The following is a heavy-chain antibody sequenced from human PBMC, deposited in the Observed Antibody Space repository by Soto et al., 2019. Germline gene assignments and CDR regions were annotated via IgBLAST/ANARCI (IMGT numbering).Heavy chain of an antibody. CDR2: VYTTGYA. Sequence: NPSETLSLTCTVSNGSINRYYWSWIRQPAGKGLEWIGLVYTTGYANYNPSLKNRVTMSVDTSKNQFSLKLSSLTAADTAVYYCARGGGIGAHNWFDPWGQGTLVTVSS. D-gene: IGHD3-10*01. CDR3: ARGGGIGAHNWFDP. V-gene: IGHV4-4*07. CDR1: NGSINRYY. J-gene: IGHJ5*02.